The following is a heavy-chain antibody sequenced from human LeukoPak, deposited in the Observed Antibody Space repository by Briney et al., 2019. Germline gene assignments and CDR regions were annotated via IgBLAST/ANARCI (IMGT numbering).Heavy chain of an antibody. Sequence: PGGSLRLSCAASEFTYGMNWVRQAPGKGLECVSAISSSGSNTYYADSVKGRFTISRDNSKNTLYVQVNSLGTEDTAAYYCAKGSYYDSSGSFYFDYWGQGTLVTVSS. CDR1: EFTYG. CDR3: AKGSYYDSSGSFYFDY. CDR2: ISSSGSNT. D-gene: IGHD3-22*01. V-gene: IGHV3-23*01. J-gene: IGHJ4*02.